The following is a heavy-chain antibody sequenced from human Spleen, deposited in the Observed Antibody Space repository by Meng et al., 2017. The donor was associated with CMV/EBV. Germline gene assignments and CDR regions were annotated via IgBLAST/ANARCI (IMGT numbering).Heavy chain of an antibody. D-gene: IGHD1-14*01. CDR1: GYTFTSYY. CDR2: INPSGGST. Sequence: ASVKVSCKASGYTFTSYYMHWVRQAPGQGLEWMGIINPSGGSTSYAQKFQGGVTMTRDTSTSTVYMELSSLRSEDTAVYYCAGIRYQPYYFDYWGQGTLVTVSS. CDR3: AGIRYQPYYFDY. V-gene: IGHV1-46*01. J-gene: IGHJ4*02.